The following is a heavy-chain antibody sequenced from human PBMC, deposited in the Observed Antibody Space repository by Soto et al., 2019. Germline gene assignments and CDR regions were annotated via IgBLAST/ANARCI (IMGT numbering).Heavy chain of an antibody. V-gene: IGHV4-39*01. CDR1: GGSISSSSYY. J-gene: IGHJ5*02. CDR2: IYYSGST. CDR3: AVLGGRYCSGGSCDYNWFDP. D-gene: IGHD2-15*01. Sequence: SETLSLTCTVSGGSISSSSYYWGWIRQPPGKGLEWIGSIYYSGSTYYNPSLKSRVTISVDTSKNQFSLKLGSVTAADTAVYYCAVLGGRYCSGGSCDYNWFDPWGQGTLVTVSS.